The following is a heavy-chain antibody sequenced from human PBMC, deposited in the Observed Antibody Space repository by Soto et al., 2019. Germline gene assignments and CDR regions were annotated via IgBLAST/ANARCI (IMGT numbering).Heavy chain of an antibody. D-gene: IGHD6-13*01. CDR1: GFTFSSYA. CDR3: AKARGGIAAAGAPTYFDY. J-gene: IGHJ4*02. Sequence: EVQLLESGGGLVQPGGSLRLSCAASGFTFSSYAMSWVRQAPGKGLEWVSAISGSGGSTYYADSVKGRFTISRDHPKNTLYLQMNSLRAEDTAVYYCAKARGGIAAAGAPTYFDYWGQGTLVTVSS. CDR2: ISGSGGST. V-gene: IGHV3-23*01.